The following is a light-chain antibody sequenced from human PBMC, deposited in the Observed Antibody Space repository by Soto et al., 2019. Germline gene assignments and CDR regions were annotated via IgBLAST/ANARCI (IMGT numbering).Light chain of an antibody. CDR3: QQYNSYSVNA. CDR1: QSISGW. J-gene: IGKJ2*01. CDR2: DAS. Sequence: DIQMTQSPYTLSPSVGDRVSITCRASQSISGWLAWYQQKPGKAPKLLIYDASSLESGVPSRFSGSGSGTEFSLTISRLXPDDFATYYCQQYNSYSVNAFGQGTKVDIK. V-gene: IGKV1-5*01.